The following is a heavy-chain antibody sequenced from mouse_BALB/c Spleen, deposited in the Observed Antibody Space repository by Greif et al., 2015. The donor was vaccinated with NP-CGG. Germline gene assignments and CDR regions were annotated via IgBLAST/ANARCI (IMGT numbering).Heavy chain of an antibody. V-gene: IGHV1-31*01. CDR1: GYSFTGYY. Sequence: VQLQQSGPELVKPGASVKISCKASGYSFTGYYMHWVKQSHVKSLEWIGRINPYNGATSYNQNFKDKASLTVDKSSSTAYRELHSLTSEDSAVYDCARGDYCGYGYWGQGTTLTVSS. D-gene: IGHD1-2*01. J-gene: IGHJ2*01. CDR3: ARGDYCGYGY. CDR2: INPYNGAT.